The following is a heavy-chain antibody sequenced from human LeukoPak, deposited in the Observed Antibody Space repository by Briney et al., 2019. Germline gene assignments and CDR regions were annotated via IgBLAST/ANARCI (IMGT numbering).Heavy chain of an antibody. D-gene: IGHD6-19*01. CDR3: ARDIRQWLSGGWFDP. V-gene: IGHV4-61*01. J-gene: IGHJ5*02. Sequence: SETLSLTCTVSGGSVSSGSYYWSWIRQPPGKGLEWIGYIYYSGSTNYNPSLKSRVTISVDTSKNQFSLKLSSVTAADTAVYYCARDIRQWLSGGWFDPWGQGTLVTVSS. CDR1: GGSVSSGSYY. CDR2: IYYSGST.